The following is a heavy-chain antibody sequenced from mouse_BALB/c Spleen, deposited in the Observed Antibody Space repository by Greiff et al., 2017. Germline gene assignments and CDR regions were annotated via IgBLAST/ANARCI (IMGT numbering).Heavy chain of an antibody. CDR1: GFTFSSYW. D-gene: IGHD2-4*01. CDR2: IRLKSDNYAT. CDR3: TSLSTMIIYAMDY. Sequence: EVKLMESGGGLVQPGGSMKLSCVASGFTFSSYWMSWVRQSPEKGLEWVAEIRLKSDNYATHYAVSVKGKFTISRDDSKSRLYLQMNSLRAEDTGIYYCTSLSTMIIYAMDYWGQGTSVTVSS. J-gene: IGHJ4*01. V-gene: IGHV6-6*02.